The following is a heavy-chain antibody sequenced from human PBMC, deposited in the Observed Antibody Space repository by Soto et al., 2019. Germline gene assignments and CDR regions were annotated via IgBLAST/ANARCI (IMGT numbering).Heavy chain of an antibody. CDR3: AGTVRFLEWSQTPTPPLYNWFDP. D-gene: IGHD3-3*01. Sequence: ASVKVSCKASGGTFSSYAISWVRQAPGQGLEWMGGIIPIFGTANYAQKFQGRVTITADESTSTAYMELSSLRSEDTAVYYCAGTVRFLEWSQTPTPPLYNWFDPWGQGTLVTVSS. CDR1: GGTFSSYA. J-gene: IGHJ5*02. CDR2: IIPIFGTA. V-gene: IGHV1-69*13.